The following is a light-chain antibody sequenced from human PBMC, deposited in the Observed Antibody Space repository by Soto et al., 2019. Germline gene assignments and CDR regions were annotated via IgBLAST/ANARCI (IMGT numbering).Light chain of an antibody. Sequence: ETLMTQSPATLSVSPGERATLSCRASQSVNNNLAWYQQKLGQAPRVLIYGASTRATGIPARFTGSGSGTEFILTITSLQSEDSAVYYCQQYGSSLFSFGPGTKVDIK. CDR2: GAS. CDR1: QSVNNN. CDR3: QQYGSSLFS. J-gene: IGKJ3*01. V-gene: IGKV3-15*01.